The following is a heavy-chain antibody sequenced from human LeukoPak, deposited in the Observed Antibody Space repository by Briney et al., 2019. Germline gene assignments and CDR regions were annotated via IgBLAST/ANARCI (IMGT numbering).Heavy chain of an antibody. Sequence: SGGSLRLSCAASGFNVTNYAMHWVRQAPGKGLEWVTLISYSGDNTYSADSVKGRFTFSRDKSKNTLYLQMNSLRPEDSAVYYCASDPRDGGQNVWGKGTTVTVSS. D-gene: IGHD5-24*01. V-gene: IGHV3-30*04. CDR1: GFNVTNYA. CDR3: ASDPRDGGQNV. CDR2: ISYSGDNT. J-gene: IGHJ6*04.